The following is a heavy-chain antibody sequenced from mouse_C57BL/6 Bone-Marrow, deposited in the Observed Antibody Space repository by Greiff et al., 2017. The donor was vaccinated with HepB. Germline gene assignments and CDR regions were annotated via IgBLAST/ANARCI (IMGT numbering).Heavy chain of an antibody. Sequence: EVKLMESGAELVRPGASVKLSCTASGFNIKDDYMHWVKQRPEQGLEWIGWIDPENGDTEYASKFQGKATITADTSSNTAYLQLSSLTSEDTAVYYCTTDYGRDYAMDYWGQGTSVTVSS. CDR2: IDPENGDT. D-gene: IGHD1-1*01. J-gene: IGHJ4*01. V-gene: IGHV14-4*01. CDR3: TTDYGRDYAMDY. CDR1: GFNIKDDY.